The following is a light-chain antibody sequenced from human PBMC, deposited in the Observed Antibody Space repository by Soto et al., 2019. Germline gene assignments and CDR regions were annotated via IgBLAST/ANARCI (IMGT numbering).Light chain of an antibody. Sequence: DIQMTQSPSTLSASVGDIVTITCRASQDISAWLAWYHQKPGKPPKLVIFKATALETGVPSRFSGSGSGTEFTLTISSLQPDDFTTYYCQQYSAFPWTFGQGTKVEI. CDR2: KAT. CDR3: QQYSAFPWT. V-gene: IGKV1-5*03. CDR1: QDISAW. J-gene: IGKJ1*01.